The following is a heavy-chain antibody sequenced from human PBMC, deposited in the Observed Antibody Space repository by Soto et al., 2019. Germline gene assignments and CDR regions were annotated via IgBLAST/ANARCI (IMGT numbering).Heavy chain of an antibody. Sequence: QVQLVESGLGVVQPGRSLRLSCAASGFSFRIYTMHWVRQAPGKGLEWVAVIGYDGSNKYYADSVKGRFTISRDNPTNTLYLQINSLRTEDTAVYYCVRGGTYDFWSGDFDYWGQGTLVTVSS. D-gene: IGHD3-3*01. CDR3: VRGGTYDFWSGDFDY. CDR1: GFSFRIYT. J-gene: IGHJ4*02. CDR2: IGYDGSNK. V-gene: IGHV3-30-3*01.